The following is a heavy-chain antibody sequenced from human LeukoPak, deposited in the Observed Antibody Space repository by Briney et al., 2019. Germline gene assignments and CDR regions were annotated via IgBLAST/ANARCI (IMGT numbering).Heavy chain of an antibody. Sequence: PGGSLRLSCAAPGFTFSSYSMNWVRQAPGKGLEWVSYISSSSSTIYYADSVKGRFTISRDNAKNSLYLQMNSLRAEDTAVYYCARHPILCSGGSCYWWFDPWGQGTLVTVSS. CDR1: GFTFSSYS. D-gene: IGHD2-15*01. V-gene: IGHV3-48*01. CDR3: ARHPILCSGGSCYWWFDP. CDR2: ISSSSSTI. J-gene: IGHJ5*02.